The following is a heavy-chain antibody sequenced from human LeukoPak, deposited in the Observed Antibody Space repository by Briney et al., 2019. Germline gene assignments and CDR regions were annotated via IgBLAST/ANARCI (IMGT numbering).Heavy chain of an antibody. D-gene: IGHD6-6*01. V-gene: IGHV4-39*01. J-gene: IGHJ4*02. CDR1: GGSITISDYY. CDR2: ISHTGTT. CDR3: ATREHHVLRTPGDY. Sequence: SETLSLTCTVSGGSITISDYYWGWIRLPLGKGLEWIGTISHTGTTYYNPSLQSRVTISVDKSKNQFSLKLSSVTAADTAVYYCATREHHVLRTPGDYWGQGTLVTVSS.